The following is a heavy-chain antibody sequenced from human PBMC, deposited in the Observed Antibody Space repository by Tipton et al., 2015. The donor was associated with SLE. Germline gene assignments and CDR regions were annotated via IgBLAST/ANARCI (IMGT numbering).Heavy chain of an antibody. V-gene: IGHV3-30*02. Sequence: FLRLSCAASGFTFSSFGMHWVRQAPGKGLEWVTIIWYDGSNMYYADSVKGRFTVSRDNSKNTLYLQMNSLRPEDTAVYYCAKDFFYASGWSDYWGQGTLVTVS. D-gene: IGHD6-19*01. CDR2: IWYDGSNM. CDR3: AKDFFYASGWSDY. J-gene: IGHJ4*02. CDR1: GFTFSSFG.